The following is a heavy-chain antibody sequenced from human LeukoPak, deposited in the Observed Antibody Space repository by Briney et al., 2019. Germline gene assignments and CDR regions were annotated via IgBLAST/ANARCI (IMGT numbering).Heavy chain of an antibody. Sequence: GGSLRLSCAASGFTFSSYAMSWVRQAPGKGLEWVSAISGSGGSTYYADSVKGRFTISRDNSKNTLYLQMNSLRAEDTAVYYCAKGSNGDYQRAPFDPWGQGTLVTVSS. CDR3: AKGSNGDYQRAPFDP. D-gene: IGHD4-17*01. J-gene: IGHJ5*02. CDR2: ISGSGGST. V-gene: IGHV3-23*01. CDR1: GFTFSSYA.